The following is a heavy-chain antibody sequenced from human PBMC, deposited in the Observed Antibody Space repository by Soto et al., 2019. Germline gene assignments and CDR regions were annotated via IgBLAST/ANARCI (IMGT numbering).Heavy chain of an antibody. CDR1: GFTFSSYG. D-gene: IGHD3-22*01. CDR2: ISYDGSNK. J-gene: IGHJ4*02. Sequence: GGSLRLSCAASGFTFSSYGMHWVRQAPGKGLEWVAVISYDGSNKYYADSVKGRFTISRDNSKNTLYLQMNSLRAEDAAVYYCAKVWYYYDSSGYYSDDYWGQGTLVTVSS. CDR3: AKVWYYYDSSGYYSDDY. V-gene: IGHV3-30*18.